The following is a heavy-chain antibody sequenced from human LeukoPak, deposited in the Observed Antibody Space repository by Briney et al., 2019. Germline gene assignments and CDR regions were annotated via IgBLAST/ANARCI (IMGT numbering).Heavy chain of an antibody. J-gene: IGHJ4*02. V-gene: IGHV1-24*01. Sequence: EASVKVSCKVSGYTLTELSMHWVRQAPGKGLEWMGGFDPEDGETIYAQKFQGRVTMTEDKSTDAAYMELSSLRSEDTAVYYCATERREQQLVQGGFDYWGQGTLVTVSS. D-gene: IGHD6-13*01. CDR1: GYTLTELS. CDR3: ATERREQQLVQGGFDY. CDR2: FDPEDGET.